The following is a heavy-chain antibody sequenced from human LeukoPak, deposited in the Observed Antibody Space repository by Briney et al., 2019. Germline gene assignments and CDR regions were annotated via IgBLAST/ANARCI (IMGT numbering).Heavy chain of an antibody. J-gene: IGHJ4*02. Sequence: GGSLRLSCAASGFTFSSYSMNWVRQAPGKGLEWVSSISSSSSYIYYADSVKGRFTISRDNAKNSLYLQMNSLRAEDTAVYYCARGPLITMVRGVITLPSFDYWGQGTLVTVSS. V-gene: IGHV3-21*01. CDR3: ARGPLITMVRGVITLPSFDY. D-gene: IGHD3-10*01. CDR1: GFTFSSYS. CDR2: ISSSSSYI.